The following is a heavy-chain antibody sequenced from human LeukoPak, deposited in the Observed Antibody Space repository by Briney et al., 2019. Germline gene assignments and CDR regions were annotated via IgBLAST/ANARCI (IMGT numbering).Heavy chain of an antibody. D-gene: IGHD6-19*01. V-gene: IGHV3-13*01. CDR1: GFTFSSYD. J-gene: IGHJ4*02. CDR2: IGTADDT. Sequence: PGGSLRLSCAASGFTFSSYDMHWVRQATGEGLEWVSAIGTADDTYYPGSVKGRFTISRENAKNSLYLQLNSLRAGDTAVYYCARSRSSGWYFDCWGQGTLVTVSS. CDR3: ARSRSSGWYFDC.